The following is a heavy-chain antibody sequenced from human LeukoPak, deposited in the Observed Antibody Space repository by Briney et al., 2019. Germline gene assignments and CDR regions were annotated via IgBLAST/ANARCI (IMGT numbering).Heavy chain of an antibody. J-gene: IGHJ4*02. V-gene: IGHV3-53*01. Sequence: GGSLRLSCAASGFTVSSNYMSWVRQAPGKGLEWVSVVYSGGSTYYADSVKGRFTISRDNSKNTLYLQMNSLRAEDTAVYYCARGLLEWSSYYFDYWGQGTLVTVSS. CDR1: GFTVSSNY. CDR3: ARGLLEWSSYYFDY. D-gene: IGHD3-3*01. CDR2: VYSGGST.